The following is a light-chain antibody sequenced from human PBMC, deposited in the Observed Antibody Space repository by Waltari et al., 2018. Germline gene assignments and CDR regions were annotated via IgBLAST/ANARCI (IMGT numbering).Light chain of an antibody. Sequence: QSVLTQPPSVSGAPGQRVSISCTGSGSNRGAGYDVHWYQQHPGKAPKLLIYGTSTRPPGVPDRFFGSQSGTSASLAITALQAEDEAEYYCQSYDTSLSVVFGGGTKLTVL. J-gene: IGLJ2*01. CDR3: QSYDTSLSVV. CDR1: GSNRGAGYD. V-gene: IGLV1-40*01. CDR2: GTS.